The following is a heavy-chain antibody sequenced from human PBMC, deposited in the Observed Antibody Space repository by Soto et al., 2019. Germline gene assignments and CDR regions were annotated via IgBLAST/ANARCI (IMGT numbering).Heavy chain of an antibody. Sequence: GGSLRLSCAASGFTFSSYAMSWVRQAPGKGLEWVSAISGSGGSTYYADSVKGRFTISRDNSKNTLYLQMNSLRAEDTAVYYCANLYSSSSMYYFDYWGQGTLVTVSS. J-gene: IGHJ4*02. D-gene: IGHD6-6*01. CDR1: GFTFSSYA. V-gene: IGHV3-23*01. CDR3: ANLYSSSSMYYFDY. CDR2: ISGSGGST.